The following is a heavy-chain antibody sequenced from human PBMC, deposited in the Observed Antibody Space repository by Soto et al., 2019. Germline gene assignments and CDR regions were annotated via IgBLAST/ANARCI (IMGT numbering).Heavy chain of an antibody. Sequence: SETLSLTCSVSAGSISSGAYYWSWIRQHPGKGLEWIGYIYYSGSTYYNPSLKSRLTISLDTSKNQFSLKLSSVTAVYTAVYYCARDDLGWSHYFDYWGQGTLVTVSS. V-gene: IGHV4-31*03. J-gene: IGHJ4*02. CDR3: ARDDLGWSHYFDY. CDR1: AGSISSGAYY. D-gene: IGHD6-19*01. CDR2: IYYSGST.